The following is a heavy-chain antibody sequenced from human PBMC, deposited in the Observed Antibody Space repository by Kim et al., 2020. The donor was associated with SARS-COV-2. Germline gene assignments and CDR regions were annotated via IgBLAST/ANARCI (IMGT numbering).Heavy chain of an antibody. CDR3: AKGLRGGSSGWYHRY. Sequence: GGSLRLSCAASGFTFSSYAMSWVRQAPGKGLEWVSAISGSGGSTYYADSVKGRFTISRDNSKNTLYLQMNSLRAEDTAVYYCAKGLRGGSSGWYHRYWGQGTLVTVSS. D-gene: IGHD6-19*01. CDR2: ISGSGGST. CDR1: GFTFSSYA. V-gene: IGHV3-23*01. J-gene: IGHJ4*02.